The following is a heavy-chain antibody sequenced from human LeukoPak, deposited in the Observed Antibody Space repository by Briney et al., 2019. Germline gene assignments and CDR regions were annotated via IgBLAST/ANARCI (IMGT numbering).Heavy chain of an antibody. V-gene: IGHV3-33*08. CDR1: GFTFSSYA. CDR3: ARGGNYHDSSGLFDY. CDR2: IWNDGNNK. J-gene: IGHJ4*02. Sequence: GGSLRLSCAASGFTFSSYAMSWVRQAPGKGLEWVAVIWNDGNNKYYADSVKGRFSISRDNPKSTLYLQMNSLRAEDTAVYYCARGGNYHDSSGLFDYWGQGTLVTVSS. D-gene: IGHD3-22*01.